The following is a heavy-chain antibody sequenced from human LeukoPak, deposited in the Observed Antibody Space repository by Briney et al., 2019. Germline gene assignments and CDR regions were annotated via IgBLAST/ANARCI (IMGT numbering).Heavy chain of an antibody. J-gene: IGHJ4*02. CDR3: ARDGEDAEWELLPLDN. CDR1: GFTFSSSP. V-gene: IGHV3-21*01. CDR2: ICSGFSYV. D-gene: IGHD1-26*01. Sequence: RGSLRLSCATSGFTFSSSPMNCGRQAPGEGVEWGSYICSGFSYVYYAHSVWGRVTISRDNAKNSLYLQLSSLRPEDTALYYCARDGEDAEWELLPLDNWGQGTLVTVS.